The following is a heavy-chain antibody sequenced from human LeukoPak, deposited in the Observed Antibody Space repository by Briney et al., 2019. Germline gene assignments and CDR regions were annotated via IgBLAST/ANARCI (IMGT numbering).Heavy chain of an antibody. CDR1: GGSISSGGYS. CDR2: IYHSGST. D-gene: IGHD5-18*01. J-gene: IGHJ6*02. CDR3: ARVMANTAMVSSIYYYYYSMDV. V-gene: IGHV4-30-2*01. Sequence: PSQTLSLTCAVSGGSISSGGYSWTWIRQPPGKGLEWIGYIYHSGSTYYNPSLKSRVTISVDRSKNQFSLKLSSVTAADTAVYYCARVMANTAMVSSIYYYYYSMDVWGQGTTVTVSS.